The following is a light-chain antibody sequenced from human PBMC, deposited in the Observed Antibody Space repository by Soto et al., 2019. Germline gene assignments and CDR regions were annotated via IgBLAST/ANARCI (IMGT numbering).Light chain of an antibody. CDR2: DAS. J-gene: IGKJ5*01. CDR1: QDISNS. CDR3: QQYDNLPTIT. Sequence: DLQMTQSPSSLSAAVGDRVTITCQASQDISNSLNWYQQKPGKAPKLLIYDASNLETGVPSRFSGSGSGTDLTFTISSLQPEDIATYYCQQYDNLPTITFGQGTRLEIK. V-gene: IGKV1-33*01.